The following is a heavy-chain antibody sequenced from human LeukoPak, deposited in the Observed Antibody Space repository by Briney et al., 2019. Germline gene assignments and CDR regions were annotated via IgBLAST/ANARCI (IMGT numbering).Heavy chain of an antibody. J-gene: IGHJ4*02. CDR1: GGSISSYY. D-gene: IGHD1/OR15-1a*01. CDR3: ARGRNWNNMPYYFDY. V-gene: IGHV4-59*01. Sequence: SETLSLTCTVSGGSISSYYWSWIRQPPGKGLEWVGYIYYSGSTNYNPSLKSRVTISVDTSKNQFSLKLSSVTAADTAVYYCARGRNWNNMPYYFDYWGQGTLVTVSS. CDR2: IYYSGST.